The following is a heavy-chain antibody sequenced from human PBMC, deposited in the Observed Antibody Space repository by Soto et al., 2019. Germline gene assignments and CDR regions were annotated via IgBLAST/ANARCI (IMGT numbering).Heavy chain of an antibody. CDR3: ARQLGTTGYYYYGMDF. D-gene: IGHD3-16*01. V-gene: IGHV3-30-3*01. CDR2: ISYDGSNK. Sequence: GGSLRHSCAASGFTFSSYAMHWVRQAPGKGLEWVAVISYDGSNKYYADSVKGRFTISRDNSKNTLYLQMNSLRAEDTAVYYCARQLGTTGYYYYGMDFWGQGTTVTVSS. CDR1: GFTFSSYA. J-gene: IGHJ6*02.